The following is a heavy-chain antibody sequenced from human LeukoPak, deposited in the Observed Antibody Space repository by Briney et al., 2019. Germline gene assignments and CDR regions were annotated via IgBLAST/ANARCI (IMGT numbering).Heavy chain of an antibody. CDR2: ISYDGSNK. CDR3: ARDRITIFGVVITYYYYYGMDV. D-gene: IGHD3-3*01. Sequence: GGSLRLSCAASGFTFSSYGMHWVRQAPGKGLEWVAVISYDGSNKYYADSVKGRFTISRDNSKNTLYLQMNSLRAEDTAVYYCARDRITIFGVVITYYYYYGMDVWGQGTTVTVSS. V-gene: IGHV3-30*03. J-gene: IGHJ6*02. CDR1: GFTFSSYG.